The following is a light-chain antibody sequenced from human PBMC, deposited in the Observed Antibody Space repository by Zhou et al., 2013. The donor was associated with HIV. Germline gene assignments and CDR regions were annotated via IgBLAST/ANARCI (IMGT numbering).Light chain of an antibody. CDR1: QSISSY. CDR2: DAS. Sequence: DIQMTQSPSSLSASVGDRVTITCRASQSISSYLNWYQQKPGKAPKLLIYDASNLETGVPSRFSGSGSGTDFIFTISSLQPEDFATYYCQQYDNLPYTFGQGTKLEIK. CDR3: QQYDNLPYT. J-gene: IGKJ2*01. V-gene: IGKV1-33*01.